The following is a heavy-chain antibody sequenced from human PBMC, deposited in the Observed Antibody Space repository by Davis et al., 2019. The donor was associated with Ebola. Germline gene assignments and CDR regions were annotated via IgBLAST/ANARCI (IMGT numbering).Heavy chain of an antibody. J-gene: IGHJ3*02. CDR1: GFTFSSYW. Sequence: PGGSLRLSCAASGFTFSSYWMSWVRQAPGKGLEWVSAISGSGGSTYYADSVKGRFTISRDNSKNTLYLQMNSLRAEDTAVYYCARADYDFWSGYYTGIGGYAFDIWGQGTMVTVSS. CDR3: ARADYDFWSGYYTGIGGYAFDI. D-gene: IGHD3-3*01. CDR2: ISGSGGST. V-gene: IGHV3-23*01.